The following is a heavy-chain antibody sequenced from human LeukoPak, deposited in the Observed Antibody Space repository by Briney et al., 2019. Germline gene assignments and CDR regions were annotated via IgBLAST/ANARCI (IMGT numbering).Heavy chain of an antibody. V-gene: IGHV4-34*01. Sequence: SETLSLTCAVYGGSFSGYYWSWIRQPPGKGLEWIGEIDHSGSTNYNPSLKSRVTISVDTSKNQFSLKLSSVTAADTAVYYCARAVLLWFGELYYFDYWGQGTLATVSS. J-gene: IGHJ4*02. CDR2: IDHSGST. CDR1: GGSFSGYY. D-gene: IGHD3-10*01. CDR3: ARAVLLWFGELYYFDY.